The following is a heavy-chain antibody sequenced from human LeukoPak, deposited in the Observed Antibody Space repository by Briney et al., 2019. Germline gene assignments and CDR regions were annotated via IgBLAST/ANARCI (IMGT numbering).Heavy chain of an antibody. Sequence: AASVKVSCKASGYTFSSYDINWVRQATGQGLEWMGWMNPNSGNTGYAQKFQGRVTMTRNTSATTAYMELSSLRSEDTAVYYCAKDPIEYSSSNWFDPWGQGTLVTVSS. J-gene: IGHJ5*02. V-gene: IGHV1-8*01. CDR2: MNPNSGNT. CDR3: AKDPIEYSSSNWFDP. D-gene: IGHD6-6*01. CDR1: GYTFSSYD.